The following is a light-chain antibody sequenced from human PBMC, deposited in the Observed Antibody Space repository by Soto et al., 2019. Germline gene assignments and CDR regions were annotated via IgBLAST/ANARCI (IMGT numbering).Light chain of an antibody. CDR3: SAYTTTSNVV. CDR2: EVN. Sequence: QSVLTQPASVSGSPGQSITISCTGTSSDIGYYNYVSWYQQHPGKAPKVIIYEVNNRPSGVSNRFSGSKSANTASLTISGLQAEDEADYHCSAYTTTSNVVFGAGTKLTVL. CDR1: SSDIGYYNY. V-gene: IGLV2-14*01. J-gene: IGLJ1*01.